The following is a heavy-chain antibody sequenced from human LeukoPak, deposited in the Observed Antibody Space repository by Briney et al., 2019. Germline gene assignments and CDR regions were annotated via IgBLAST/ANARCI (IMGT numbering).Heavy chain of an antibody. CDR1: GYTFTSYG. D-gene: IGHD3-9*01. J-gene: IGHJ4*02. CDR3: ARAAPNVLRYFDWLLSFDY. V-gene: IGHV1-18*01. CDR2: ISAYNGNT. Sequence: GASVKVSCKASGYTFTSYGISWVRQDPGQGLEWMGWISAYNGNTNYAQKLQGRVTMTTDTSTSTAYMELRSLGSDDTAVHYCARAAPNVLRYFDWLLSFDYWGQGTLVTVSS.